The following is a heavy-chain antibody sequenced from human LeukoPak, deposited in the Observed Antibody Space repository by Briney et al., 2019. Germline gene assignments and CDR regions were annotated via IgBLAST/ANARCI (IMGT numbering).Heavy chain of an antibody. J-gene: IGHJ4*02. Sequence: GGSLRLXCAASGFTFSSYEMNWVRQAPGKALEWVSYISSSGSTIYYADSVKGRFTISRDNAKNSLYLQMNSLRAEDTAVYYCARDKRHFWSGYSRSTTYFDYWGQGTLVTVSS. CDR1: GFTFSSYE. CDR3: ARDKRHFWSGYSRSTTYFDY. CDR2: ISSSGSTI. D-gene: IGHD3-3*02. V-gene: IGHV3-48*03.